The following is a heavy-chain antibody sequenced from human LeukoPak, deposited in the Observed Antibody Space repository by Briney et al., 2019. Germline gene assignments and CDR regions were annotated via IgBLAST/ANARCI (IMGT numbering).Heavy chain of an antibody. D-gene: IGHD5-18*01. V-gene: IGHV4-34*01. CDR2: INHSGST. J-gene: IGHJ4*02. CDR1: GGSFSGYY. CDR3: ARVLGYSYGPPDY. Sequence: SETLSLTCAVYGGSFSGYYWSWIRQPPGKGLEWIGEINHSGSTNYNPSLKSRVTISVDTSKNQFSLKLSSVTAADTAVYYCARVLGYSYGPPDYWGQGTLDTVSS.